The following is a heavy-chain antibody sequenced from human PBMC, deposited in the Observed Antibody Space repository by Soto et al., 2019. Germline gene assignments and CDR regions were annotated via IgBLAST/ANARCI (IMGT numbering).Heavy chain of an antibody. CDR1: GGTFSSYA. Sequence: QVQLVQSGAEVKKPGSSVKVSCKASGGTFSSYAISWVRQAPGQGLEWMGGITPIFGTANYAQKFQGRVTITADESTSTAYMELSSLRXXDTXXXXXXXXXXXXXXXXXXXXMDVWGQGTTVAVSS. CDR3: XXXXXXXXXXXXXXXMDV. CDR2: ITPIFGTA. V-gene: IGHV1-69*12. J-gene: IGHJ6*02.